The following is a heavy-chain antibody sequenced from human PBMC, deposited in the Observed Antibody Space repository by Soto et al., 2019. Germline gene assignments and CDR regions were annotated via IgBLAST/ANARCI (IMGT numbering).Heavy chain of an antibody. D-gene: IGHD5-12*01. V-gene: IGHV1-69*02. CDR1: GGTFGSYT. CDR2: IIPILGIA. CDR3: ARGTGYSGYDGDY. J-gene: IGHJ4*02. Sequence: QVQLVQSGAEVKKPGSSVKVSCKASGGTFGSYTISWVRPAPGQGLEWMGRIIPILGIANYSQKFQGRVTITADRSTSTAYMELSSLRSEDTAVYYCARGTGYSGYDGDYWGQGTLVTVSS.